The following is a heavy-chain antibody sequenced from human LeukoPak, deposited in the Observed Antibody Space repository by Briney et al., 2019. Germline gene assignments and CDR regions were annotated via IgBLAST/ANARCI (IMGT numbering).Heavy chain of an antibody. V-gene: IGHV4-34*01. CDR3: ARLRCDSCYPNWFDP. J-gene: IGHJ5*02. Sequence: PSETLSLTCTVSGGSISSYYWSWIRQPPGKGLEWIGEINHSGSTKYNPSLKSRVTISVDTSKNQFSLKLSSVTAADTAVYYCARLRCDSCYPNWFDPWGQGTLVTVSS. CDR2: INHSGST. CDR1: GGSISSYY. D-gene: IGHD2-15*01.